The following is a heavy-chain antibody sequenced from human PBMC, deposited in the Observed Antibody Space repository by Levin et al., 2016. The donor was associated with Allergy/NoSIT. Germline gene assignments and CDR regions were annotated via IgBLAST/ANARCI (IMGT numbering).Heavy chain of an antibody. Sequence: ASVKVSCKASGYSFTTYGISWVRQAPGLGLEWMGWIGTYNYKTNYAQKFQERLTVDTDISARTVYMELRSLTSDDTAVYYCARAGRADSSGDIWGQGTMVTVSS. CDR1: GYSFTTYG. D-gene: IGHD3-22*01. CDR2: IGTYNYKT. J-gene: IGHJ3*02. V-gene: IGHV1-18*04. CDR3: ARAGRADSSGDI.